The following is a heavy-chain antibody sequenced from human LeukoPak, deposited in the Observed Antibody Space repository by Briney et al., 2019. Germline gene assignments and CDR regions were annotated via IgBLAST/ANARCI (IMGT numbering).Heavy chain of an antibody. V-gene: IGHV3-23*01. CDR1: GFTVSRNY. Sequence: GGSLRLSCTASGFTVSRNYMSWVRQAPGKGLEWVSAISGSGGSTYYADSVKGRFTISRDNSKNTLYLQMNSLRAEDTAVYYCAKDHLTDYGDHDYWGQGTLVTVSS. J-gene: IGHJ4*02. CDR3: AKDHLTDYGDHDY. CDR2: ISGSGGST. D-gene: IGHD4-17*01.